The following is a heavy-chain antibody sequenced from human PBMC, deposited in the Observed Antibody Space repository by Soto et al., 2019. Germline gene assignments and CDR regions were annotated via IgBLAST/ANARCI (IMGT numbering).Heavy chain of an antibody. V-gene: IGHV4-39*07. J-gene: IGHJ6*02. Sequence: SETLSLSCTVSGGSIGSGPYSGGWIRQPPGKGLEWIGTFYYSGSTNYNPSLESRVTISVDTSRNQFSLKVSSVTAADRAVYYCARVRMNYYYYGMDVWGQGTTVTVS. D-gene: IGHD2-15*01. CDR2: FYYSGST. CDR1: GGSIGSGPYS. CDR3: ARVRMNYYYYGMDV.